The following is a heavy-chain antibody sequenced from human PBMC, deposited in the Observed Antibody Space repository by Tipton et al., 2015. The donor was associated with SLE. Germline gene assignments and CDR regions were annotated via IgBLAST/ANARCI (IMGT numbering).Heavy chain of an antibody. CDR3: ARDRPSYYYYYYMDV. V-gene: IGHV3-11*04. J-gene: IGHJ6*03. CDR1: GFTFSDYY. CDR2: ISSSGSTI. Sequence: SLRLSCAASGFTFSDYYMSWIRQAPGKGLEWVSYISSSGSTIYYADSVKGRFTISRDNAKNSLYLQMNSLRAEDTAVYYCARDRPSYYYYYYMDVWGKGTTVTVSS.